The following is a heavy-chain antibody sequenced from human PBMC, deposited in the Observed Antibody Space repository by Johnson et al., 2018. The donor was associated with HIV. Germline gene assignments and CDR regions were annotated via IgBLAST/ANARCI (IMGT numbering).Heavy chain of an antibody. Sequence: QEQLVESGGGVVQPGRSLRLSCAASGFTFRSYAMHWVRQAPGKGLEWVAVVSYDGSHKYYADTVKGRFTISRDNSKNTLYLQMNSLRAEDTAVYYCARDRSRQLLLTSDAFDIWGQGTMVTVSS. CDR2: VSYDGSHK. CDR1: GFTFRSYA. V-gene: IGHV3-30*04. D-gene: IGHD2-15*01. CDR3: ARDRSRQLLLTSDAFDI. J-gene: IGHJ3*02.